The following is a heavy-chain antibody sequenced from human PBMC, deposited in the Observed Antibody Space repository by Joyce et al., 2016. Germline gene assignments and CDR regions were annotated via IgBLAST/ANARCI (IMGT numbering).Heavy chain of an antibody. Sequence: QVQLVQSRAAVTKPGASVKISCKASGYIFSNNDIHWVRQAPGQTFEWMGWVSAGSGDTKYSQKFQGRLTFTRDTSATTAHMELSSLRSEDTALYYCARGRTLADWGQGTLVTVSS. CDR1: GYIFSNND. CDR2: VSAGSGDT. V-gene: IGHV1-3*01. J-gene: IGHJ4*02. CDR3: ARGRTLAD.